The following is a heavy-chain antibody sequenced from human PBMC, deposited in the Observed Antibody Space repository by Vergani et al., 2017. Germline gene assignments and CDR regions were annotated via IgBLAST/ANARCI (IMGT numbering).Heavy chain of an antibody. J-gene: IGHJ6*03. V-gene: IGHV3-23*01. CDR2: SSGSGGGT. CDR1: GFTFSSYA. CDR3: ASSDARLERRDYYYYYMDV. D-gene: IGHD1-1*01. Sequence: EVQLLESGGGLVQPGGSLRLSCAASGFTFSSYAMSWVRQAPGKGLGWVSASSGSGGGTYYADSVKGRFTISRDNFKNTLYLQMNSLRAEDTAVYYCASSDARLERRDYYYYYMDVWGKGTTVTVSS.